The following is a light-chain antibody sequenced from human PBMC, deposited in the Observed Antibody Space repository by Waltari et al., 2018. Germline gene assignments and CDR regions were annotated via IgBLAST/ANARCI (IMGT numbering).Light chain of an antibody. CDR3: CSYAGSYTFV. Sequence: QSALTQPRSVSGSPGQSVTISCSATSSDVGNYNFVSWYQQHPGNAPKLLIYDVVKRPSGVPDRFAGSKSGNTASLTISGLQTEDEADYYCCSYAGSYTFVFGGGTQLTVL. CDR2: DVV. V-gene: IGLV2-11*01. J-gene: IGLJ7*01. CDR1: SSDVGNYNF.